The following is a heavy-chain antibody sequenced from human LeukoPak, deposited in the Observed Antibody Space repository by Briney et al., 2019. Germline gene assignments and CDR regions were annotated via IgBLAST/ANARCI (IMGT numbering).Heavy chain of an antibody. V-gene: IGHV3-30-3*01. CDR3: ARPSVLLRYFDWLLDY. D-gene: IGHD3-9*01. CDR2: IPYDGSNK. CDR1: GFTFSSYA. J-gene: IGHJ4*02. Sequence: GRSLRLSCAASGFTFSSYAMHWVRQAPGKGLEWVAVIPYDGSNKYYADSVKGRFTISRDNSKNTLYLQMNSLRAEDTAVYYCARPSVLLRYFDWLLDYWGQGTLVTVSS.